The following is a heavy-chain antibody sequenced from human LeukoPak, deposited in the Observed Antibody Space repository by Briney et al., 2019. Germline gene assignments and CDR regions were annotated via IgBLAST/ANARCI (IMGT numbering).Heavy chain of an antibody. J-gene: IGHJ4*02. V-gene: IGHV4-4*02. CDR3: ARASHDYGGYSHFDY. CDR1: GGSISSSNW. CDR2: IYHSGST. D-gene: IGHD4-17*01. Sequence: SETLSLTCAVSGGSISSSNWWSWVRQPPGKGLEWIGEIYHSGSTNYNPSLKSRVTIAVDKSKYQFSLKLSSVTAADTAVYYCARASHDYGGYSHFDYWGQGTLVTVSS.